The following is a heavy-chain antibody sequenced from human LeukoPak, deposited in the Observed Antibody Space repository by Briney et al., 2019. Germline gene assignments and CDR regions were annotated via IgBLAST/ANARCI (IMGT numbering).Heavy chain of an antibody. Sequence: GGSLRLSCAASGFTFSSYWMHWVRQAPGKGLVWVSRINSDGSSTSYADSVKGRFTISRDNAKNSLYLQMNSLRAEDTAVYYCARIDPDGGSDYWGQGTLVTVSS. CDR2: INSDGSST. J-gene: IGHJ4*02. CDR3: ARIDPDGGSDY. V-gene: IGHV3-74*01. CDR1: GFTFSSYW. D-gene: IGHD1-26*01.